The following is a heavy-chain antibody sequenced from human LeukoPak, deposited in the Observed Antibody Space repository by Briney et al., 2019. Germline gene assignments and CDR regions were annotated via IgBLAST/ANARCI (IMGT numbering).Heavy chain of an antibody. CDR2: IRYDGSNK. CDR3: ARDSSMLRGPLVIYYFDF. J-gene: IGHJ4*02. Sequence: GGSLRLSCAASGFTFGSYGMHWVRQAPGKGLEWVAFIRYDGSNKYYADSVKGRFTISRDNSKNTLYLQMNSLRVEDTAVYYCARDSSMLRGPLVIYYFDFWGQGTLVTVSS. V-gene: IGHV3-30*02. CDR1: GFTFGSYG. D-gene: IGHD3-10*01.